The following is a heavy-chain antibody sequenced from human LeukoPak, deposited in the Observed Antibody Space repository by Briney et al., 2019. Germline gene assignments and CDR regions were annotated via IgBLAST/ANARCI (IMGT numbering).Heavy chain of an antibody. CDR2: INHSGST. CDR1: GGSFSGYY. D-gene: IGHD6-13*01. CDR3: ARGSSGYSSSWYRKKDNWFDP. J-gene: IGHJ5*02. V-gene: IGHV4-34*01. Sequence: PSETLSLTCAVYGGSFSGYYWSWIRQPPGKGLEWIGEINHSGSTNYNPSLKSRVTISVDTSKNQFSLKLSSVTAADTAVYYCARGSSGYSSSWYRKKDNWFDPWGQGTLVTVSS.